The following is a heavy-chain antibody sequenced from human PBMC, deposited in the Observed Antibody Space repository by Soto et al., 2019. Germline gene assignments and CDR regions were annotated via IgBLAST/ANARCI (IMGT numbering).Heavy chain of an antibody. CDR3: ARDGQHGRWYYFDY. V-gene: IGHV1-69*13. Sequence: GASVKVSCKASGGTFSSYAISWVRQAPGQGLEWMGGIIPIFGTANYAQKFQGRVTITADESTSTAYMELSSLRSEDTAVYYCARDGQHGRWYYFDYWGQGTLVTVSS. CDR2: IIPIFGTA. D-gene: IGHD3-16*01. CDR1: GGTFSSYA. J-gene: IGHJ4*02.